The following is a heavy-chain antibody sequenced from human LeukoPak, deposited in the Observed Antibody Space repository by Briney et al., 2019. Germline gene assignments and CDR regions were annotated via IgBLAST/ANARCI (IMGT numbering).Heavy chain of an antibody. CDR2: IYHSGST. V-gene: IGHV4-38-2*02. D-gene: IGHD3-3*02. CDR1: GYSISSGYY. J-gene: IGHJ5*02. Sequence: PSETLSLTCTVSGYSISSGYYWGWIRQPPGKGLEWIGSIYHSGSTYYNPSLKSRVTISVDTSKNQFSLKLSSVTAADTAVYYCARGRGISSNNWFDPWGQGTLVTVSS. CDR3: ARGRGISSNNWFDP.